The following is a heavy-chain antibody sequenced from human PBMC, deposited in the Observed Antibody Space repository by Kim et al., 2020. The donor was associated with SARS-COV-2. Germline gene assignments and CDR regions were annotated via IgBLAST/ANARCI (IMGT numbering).Heavy chain of an antibody. CDR3: ARGIAGSWVLGH. D-gene: IGHD6-13*01. V-gene: IGHV1-46*01. Sequence: PRGGSTRYAQKFQGRVTMTRDTSTSTVYMELSSLRSEDTAVYYCARGIAGSWVLGHWGQGTLVTVSS. J-gene: IGHJ1*01. CDR2: PRGGST.